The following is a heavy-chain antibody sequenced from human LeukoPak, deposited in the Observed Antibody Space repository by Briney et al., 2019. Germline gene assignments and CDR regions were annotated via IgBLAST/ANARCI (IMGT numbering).Heavy chain of an antibody. CDR2: ISASGGNT. V-gene: IGHV3-23*01. CDR3: AASSGYYYTAFRY. J-gene: IGHJ4*02. Sequence: GGSLRLSCAASGFTFSSYGMSWVRQAPGKGLEWVSAISASGGNTYYADSVKGRFTISRDNSKNTLYLQMNSLRAEDTAVYYCAASSGYYYTAFRYRGQGTLVTVSS. D-gene: IGHD3-22*01. CDR1: GFTFSSYG.